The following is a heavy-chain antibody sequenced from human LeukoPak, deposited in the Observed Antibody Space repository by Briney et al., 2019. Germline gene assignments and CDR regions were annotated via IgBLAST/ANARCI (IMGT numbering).Heavy chain of an antibody. Sequence: GASVKVSCKASGGTLNSYAISWVRQAPGQGLEWMGGIIPIFGTANYAQKFQGRVTITADKSTSTAYKELSSLRSEDTAVYYCATITMVRGAAGGYFDYWGQGTLVTVSS. CDR3: ATITMVRGAAGGYFDY. V-gene: IGHV1-69*06. J-gene: IGHJ4*02. CDR2: IIPIFGTA. D-gene: IGHD3-10*01. CDR1: GGTLNSYA.